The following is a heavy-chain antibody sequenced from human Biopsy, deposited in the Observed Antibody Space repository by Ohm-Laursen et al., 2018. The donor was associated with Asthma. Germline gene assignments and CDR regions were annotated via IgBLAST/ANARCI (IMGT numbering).Heavy chain of an antibody. Sequence: SLRLACLPSGFTFREHWLSQVGAVRPWALEWVAKINHDGNEKNHVDSLKERFTISRDNAKNSLYLQMISLSAVETAVYYCARTVHAWSPYHAEHYQLWGQGTLVTVSP. CDR3: ARTVHAWSPYHAEHYQL. D-gene: IGHD3-16*01. CDR1: GFTFREHW. J-gene: IGHJ1*01. CDR2: INHDGNEK. V-gene: IGHV3-7*01.